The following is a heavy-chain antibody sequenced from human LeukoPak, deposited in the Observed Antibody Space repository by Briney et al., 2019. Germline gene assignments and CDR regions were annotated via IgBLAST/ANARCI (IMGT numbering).Heavy chain of an antibody. V-gene: IGHV4-39*07. J-gene: IGHJ4*02. CDR3: ARDAWGRQMRWYYFDY. CDR1: GGLISISTYY. CDR2: IYYSGTT. Sequence: PSETLSLTCTVSGGLISISTYYWGWIRQPPGKGLEWIGSIYYSGTTHYNPSLKSRVTISVDKSKNQFSLKLSSVTAADTAVYYCARDAWGRQMRWYYFDYWGQGTLVTVSS. D-gene: IGHD3-16*01.